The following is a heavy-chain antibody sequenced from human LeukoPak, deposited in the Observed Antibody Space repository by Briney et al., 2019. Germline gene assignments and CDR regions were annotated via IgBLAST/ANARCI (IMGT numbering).Heavy chain of an antibody. V-gene: IGHV3-74*01. CDR1: TFTFNNNW. Sequence: PGGSLTLSCVASTFTFNNNWMHCVRHAPGNGLVWVSRINNDGSNTSYADSVKGRFTISRDNAKNTLYLQMNNLRAEDTAVYYCARDLSFGAPYNWFDPWGQGTLVTVSS. J-gene: IGHJ5*02. D-gene: IGHD3-10*01. CDR2: INNDGSNT. CDR3: ARDLSFGAPYNWFDP.